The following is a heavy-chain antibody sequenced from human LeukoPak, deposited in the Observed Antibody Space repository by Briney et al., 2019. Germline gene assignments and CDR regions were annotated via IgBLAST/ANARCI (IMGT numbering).Heavy chain of an antibody. J-gene: IGHJ4*02. CDR2: IIPILGIA. Sequence: SVKVSCKASGGTFSSYAISWVRQAPGQGLEWMGRIIPILGIANYAQKFQGRVTITADESTSTAYMELSSLRSEDTAVYYCAKYDSSGYYLGYWGQGTLVTVSS. CDR1: GGTFSSYA. CDR3: AKYDSSGYYLGY. D-gene: IGHD3-22*01. V-gene: IGHV1-69*04.